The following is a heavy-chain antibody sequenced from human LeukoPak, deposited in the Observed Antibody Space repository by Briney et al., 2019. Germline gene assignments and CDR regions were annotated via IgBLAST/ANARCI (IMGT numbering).Heavy chain of an antibody. CDR2: ISYDGSNK. CDR1: GFTFSSYA. J-gene: IGHJ4*02. D-gene: IGHD3-10*01. V-gene: IGHV3-30-3*01. Sequence: GGSLRLSCAASGFTFSSYAMHWVRQAPGKGLEWVAVISYDGSNKYYADSVKGRFTISRDNSKNTLYLQMNSLRAEDTAVYYCARGYYYGSGSLDYWGQGTLVTVSS. CDR3: ARGYYYGSGSLDY.